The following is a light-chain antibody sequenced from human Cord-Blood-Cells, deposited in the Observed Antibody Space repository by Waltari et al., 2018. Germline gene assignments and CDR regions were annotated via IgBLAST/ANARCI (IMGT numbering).Light chain of an antibody. Sequence: EIVLTQSPGTLSLSPGERATLSCRASQSVSSSYLAWYQQKPGQAPRLLIYGAYSRATGLPDRFSGSGSGTDFTLTISRLEPEDFAVYYCQQYGSSYTFGQGTKLEIK. V-gene: IGKV3-20*01. J-gene: IGKJ2*01. CDR3: QQYGSSYT. CDR2: GAY. CDR1: QSVSSSY.